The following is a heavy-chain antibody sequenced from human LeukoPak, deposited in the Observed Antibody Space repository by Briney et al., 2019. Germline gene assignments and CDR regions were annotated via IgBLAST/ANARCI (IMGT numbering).Heavy chain of an antibody. CDR3: AAHSSSFLF. Sequence: GGSLRLSCAASGFTFSDYYMNWIRQAPGKGLEWVSYISISGTTIYYADSVKDRFTVSRDNAKNSLYLQMNSLRAEDTAVYYCAAHSSSFLFWGQGTMVTVSS. D-gene: IGHD6-13*01. CDR2: ISISGTTI. CDR1: GFTFSDYY. J-gene: IGHJ3*01. V-gene: IGHV3-11*04.